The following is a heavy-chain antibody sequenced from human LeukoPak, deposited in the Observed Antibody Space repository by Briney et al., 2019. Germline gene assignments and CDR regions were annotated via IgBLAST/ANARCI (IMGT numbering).Heavy chain of an antibody. Sequence: SETLSLTCTVSGYSISSGYYWGWIRQPPGKGLEWIGSIYHSGSTYYNPSLKSRVTISVDTSKNQFSLKLSSVTAADTAVYYCARDRPTMVRGRSHYMDVWGKGTTVTVSS. J-gene: IGHJ6*03. D-gene: IGHD3-10*01. CDR3: ARDRPTMVRGRSHYMDV. V-gene: IGHV4-38-2*02. CDR1: GYSISSGYY. CDR2: IYHSGST.